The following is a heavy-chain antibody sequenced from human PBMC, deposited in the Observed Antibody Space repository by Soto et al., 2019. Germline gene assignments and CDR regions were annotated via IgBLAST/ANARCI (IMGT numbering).Heavy chain of an antibody. J-gene: IGHJ5*02. CDR3: ARCNLLNWFDP. CDR2: IYYSGST. V-gene: IGHV4-31*03. CDR1: GGSISSGGYY. Sequence: QVQLQESGPGLVKPSQTLSLTCTVSGGSISSGGYYWSWIRQHPGKGLEWIGYIYYSGSTYYNPSHTSXXTXSXXTSKNQCSLKLSSVPAADTAVYYCARCNLLNWFDPWGQGTLVTVSS.